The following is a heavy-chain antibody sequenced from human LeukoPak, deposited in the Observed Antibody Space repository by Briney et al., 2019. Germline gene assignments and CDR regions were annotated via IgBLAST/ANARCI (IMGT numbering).Heavy chain of an antibody. Sequence: PGGSLRLSCAASGFTFSSYAMSWVRQAPGKGLEWVSAISGSGGSTYYADSVKGRFTISRDNSKNTLYLQMNSLRAEDTAVYYCAKDRLLVVVAATVSDYWGQGTLVTVSS. CDR2: ISGSGGST. CDR1: GFTFSSYA. J-gene: IGHJ4*02. V-gene: IGHV3-23*01. CDR3: AKDRLLVVVAATVSDY. D-gene: IGHD2-15*01.